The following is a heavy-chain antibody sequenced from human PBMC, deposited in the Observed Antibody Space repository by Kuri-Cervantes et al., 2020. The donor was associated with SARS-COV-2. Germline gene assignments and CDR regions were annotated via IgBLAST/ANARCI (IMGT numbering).Heavy chain of an antibody. D-gene: IGHD4-23*01. CDR1: GFTFSSHC. Sequence: GGSLRLSCTASGFTFSSHCMSWVRQAPGKGLEWVANIKEDGSEKHYVDFVKGRFTISRDNAKNSLYLQMNSLRAEDTAVFYCVREVTFHYYYYYTDVWGKGTTVTVSS. CDR2: IKEDGSEK. CDR3: VREVTFHYYYYYTDV. V-gene: IGHV3-7*01. J-gene: IGHJ6*03.